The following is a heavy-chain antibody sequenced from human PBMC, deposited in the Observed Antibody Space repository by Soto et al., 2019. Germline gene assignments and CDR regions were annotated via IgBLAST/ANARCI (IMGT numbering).Heavy chain of an antibody. CDR3: VRDQKYFRVNGNWFDS. D-gene: IGHD2-2*01. CDR1: GYTSADFG. J-gene: IGHJ5*01. Sequence: ASVKVSCKASGYTSADFGISWVRQAPGQGLEWMGWVSGNNGASNPAPKVQGRITMYLDTSTGVSYMALRSLRSDDTAIYYCVRDQKYFRVNGNWFDSWGQGTLVTVSS. V-gene: IGHV1-18*04. CDR2: VSGNNGAS.